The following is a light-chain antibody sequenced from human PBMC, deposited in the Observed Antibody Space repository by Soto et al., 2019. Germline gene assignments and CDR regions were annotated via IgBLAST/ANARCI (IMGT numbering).Light chain of an antibody. J-gene: IGKJ1*01. V-gene: IGKV3-20*01. CDR3: QQYNTWWT. CDR1: QSVSSSY. Sequence: EIVLTQSPGTLSLSPGERATLSCRASQSVSSSYLAWYQQKPGQAPRLLFYGASVRATGIPDRFTGSGSGTDFTLTITSLQSEDFAVYYCQQYNTWWTFGQGTKVDIK. CDR2: GAS.